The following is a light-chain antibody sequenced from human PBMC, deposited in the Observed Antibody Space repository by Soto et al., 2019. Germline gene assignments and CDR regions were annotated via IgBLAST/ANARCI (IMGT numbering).Light chain of an antibody. J-gene: IGLJ1*01. Sequence: QSVLSQPPSAAGSPGQSVTISCTGTSGDVGGYKYVSWYQQHPGKAPKIIIYEINIRSSGVPDRFWGSKSGNTASLTISGLQAEDEAEYYCCSYAGTYYVFGTGTKVTVL. CDR1: SGDVGGYKY. CDR2: EIN. V-gene: IGLV2-8*01. CDR3: CSYAGTYYV.